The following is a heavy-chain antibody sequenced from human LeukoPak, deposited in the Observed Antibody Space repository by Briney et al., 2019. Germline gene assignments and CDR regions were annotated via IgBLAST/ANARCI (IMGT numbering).Heavy chain of an antibody. D-gene: IGHD6-13*01. CDR2: IRYDGGNK. V-gene: IGHV3-30*02. J-gene: IGHJ4*02. Sequence: GGSLRLSCAASGFTFSGSAMHWVRQAPGKGLEWVAFIRYDGGNKYYADSVKGRFTISRDNSKNTLYLQMNSLRAEDTAVYYCAKDPTIAAAGLYYFDYWGQGTLVTVSS. CDR3: AKDPTIAAAGLYYFDY. CDR1: GFTFSGSA.